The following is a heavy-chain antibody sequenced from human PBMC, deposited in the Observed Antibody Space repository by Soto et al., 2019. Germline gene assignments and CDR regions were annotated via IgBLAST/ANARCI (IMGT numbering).Heavy chain of an antibody. J-gene: IGHJ4*02. V-gene: IGHV4-31*03. Sequence: QVQLQESGPGLVRPSQTLSLTCTVSGGSINSGDSYWNWIRPHPEKGLEWIGYINYRGRTFYNPSLKSRIIISVDTSKNQFSLKLSSVTSADTAVYYCARDAPGVAPYWGQGTLVTVSS. CDR3: ARDAPGVAPY. D-gene: IGHD2-15*01. CDR1: GGSINSGDSY. CDR2: INYRGRT.